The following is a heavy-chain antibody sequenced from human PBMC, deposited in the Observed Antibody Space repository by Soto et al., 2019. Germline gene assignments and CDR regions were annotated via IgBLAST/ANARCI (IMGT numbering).Heavy chain of an antibody. CDR1: GGSISGHY. J-gene: IGHJ4*02. D-gene: IGHD6-19*01. Sequence: SETRSLTCTVSGGSISGHYWIWIRQPPGEGMEWIGYIFYSGSTTYNNNPSLKSRVTISVDTSKNQFSLSLSSVTAADTAVYYCARVGSSGWSPDYWGQGTLVTVS. V-gene: IGHV4-59*11. CDR3: ARVGSSGWSPDY. CDR2: IFYSGSTTY.